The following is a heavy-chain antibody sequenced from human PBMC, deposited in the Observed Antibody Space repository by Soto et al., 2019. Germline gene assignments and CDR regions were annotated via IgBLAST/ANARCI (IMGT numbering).Heavy chain of an antibody. J-gene: IGHJ4*02. CDR2: IYWDYDK. Sequence: QITVKESGLTLVKPTETLTLTCTFSGFSLSSIGMGVGWIRQPPGKALEWLALIYWDYDKRYSPSLSSRLTITKDPSKNQVDLTMTNMDPVDTATYYGARLTRGVYDLDRLWEKFDYWGQGTLVTVSS. CDR1: GFSLSSIGMG. V-gene: IGHV2-5*02. CDR3: ARLTRGVYDLDRLWEKFDY. D-gene: IGHD5-12*01.